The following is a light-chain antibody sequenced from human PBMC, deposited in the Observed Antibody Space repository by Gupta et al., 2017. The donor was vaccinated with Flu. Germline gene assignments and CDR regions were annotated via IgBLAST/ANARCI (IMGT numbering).Light chain of an antibody. CDR3: LQTYNIPRT. CDR1: QSIRIY. Sequence: DIQMTQSPSSLSASVGDSVTITCRASQSIRIYCNWYQQKPGKASKLLIYSASSLQSGVPSRFSGSGSGTDFTLTISSLQPEDFATYFCLQTYNIPRTFGQGTKVEVK. V-gene: IGKV1-39*01. J-gene: IGKJ1*01. CDR2: SAS.